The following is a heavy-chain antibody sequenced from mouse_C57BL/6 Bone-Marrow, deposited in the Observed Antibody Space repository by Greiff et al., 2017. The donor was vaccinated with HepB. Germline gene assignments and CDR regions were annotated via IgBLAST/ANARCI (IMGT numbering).Heavy chain of an antibody. CDR2: IYPGSGST. J-gene: IGHJ3*01. CDR3: ARPGLRRTWFAY. Sequence: QVQLQQPGAELVKPGASVKMSCKASGYTFTSYWITWVKQRPGQGLEWIGDIYPGSGSTNYNEKFKSKATLTVDTSSSTAYMQLSSLTSEDSAVYYCARPGLRRTWFAYWGQGTLVTVSA. V-gene: IGHV1-55*01. D-gene: IGHD2-4*01. CDR1: GYTFTSYW.